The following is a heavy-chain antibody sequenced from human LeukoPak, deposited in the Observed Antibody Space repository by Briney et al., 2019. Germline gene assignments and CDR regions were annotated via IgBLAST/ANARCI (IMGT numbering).Heavy chain of an antibody. CDR1: GFTLSSYA. Sequence: SGGSLRLSCAASGFTLSSYAMHWVRQAPGKGLEWVAVISYGGANKYYADSVKGRFTISRDNSKNTLYLQMNSLRAEDTAVYYCARDVKEEGYVLWGHNWFDPWGQGTLVTVSS. D-gene: IGHD3-16*01. CDR2: ISYGGANK. V-gene: IGHV3-30*04. CDR3: ARDVKEEGYVLWGHNWFDP. J-gene: IGHJ5*02.